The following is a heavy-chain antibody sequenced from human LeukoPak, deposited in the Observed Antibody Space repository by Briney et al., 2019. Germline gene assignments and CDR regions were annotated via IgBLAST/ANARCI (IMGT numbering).Heavy chain of an antibody. V-gene: IGHV4-61*01. CDR1: GGSVSSGSYY. CDR3: ARDFAGPRNWFDP. Sequence: SETLSLTCAVSGGSVSSGSYYWSWIRQPPGKGLEWIGYIYYSGSTNYNPSLKSRVTISVDTSKNQFSLKLSSVTAADTAVYYCARDFAGPRNWFDPWGQGTLVTVSS. D-gene: IGHD6-13*01. J-gene: IGHJ5*02. CDR2: IYYSGST.